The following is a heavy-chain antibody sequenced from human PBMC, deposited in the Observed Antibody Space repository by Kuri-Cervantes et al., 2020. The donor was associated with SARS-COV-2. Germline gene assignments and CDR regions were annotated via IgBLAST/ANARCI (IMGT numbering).Heavy chain of an antibody. D-gene: IGHD3-3*01. J-gene: IGHJ6*02. CDR1: GGTFSSYA. V-gene: IGHV1-69*06. CDR3: AIVITIFGVAPYRDGCYYGMNV. CDR2: IIPIFGTA. Sequence: SVKVSCKASGGTFSSYAISWVRQAPGQGLEWMGGIIPIFGTANYAQKFQGRVTITADKSTSTAYMELSSLRSEDTAVYYCAIVITIFGVAPYRDGCYYGMNVWGQGTTVTVSS.